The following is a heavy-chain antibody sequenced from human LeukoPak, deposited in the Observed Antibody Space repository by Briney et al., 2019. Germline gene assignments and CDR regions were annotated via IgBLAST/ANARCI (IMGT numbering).Heavy chain of an antibody. CDR1: GDSISSSSHY. D-gene: IGHD2-21*01. CDR2: IFYSGRA. V-gene: IGHV4-39*07. J-gene: IGHJ5*01. Sequence: SETLSLTCSVSGDSISSSSHYWGWIRQPPGKGLEWIGSIFYSGRAYYTPTLKSRVTMSLDTSKNQFSLRLTSVTAADTAVYYCARQIAVVEPTDPNWFDSWGQGTLVTVSS. CDR3: ARQIAVVEPTDPNWFDS.